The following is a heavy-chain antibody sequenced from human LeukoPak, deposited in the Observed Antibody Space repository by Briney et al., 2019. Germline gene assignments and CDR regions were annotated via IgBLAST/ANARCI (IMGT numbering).Heavy chain of an antibody. CDR1: GFTFSNYW. J-gene: IGHJ4*02. CDR2: INQDGSEK. Sequence: GGSLRLSCAVSGFTFSNYWMNWVRQAPGKGLEWVANINQDGSEKYYVDSVKGRFTISRDSAKTSLYLQMNSLSAEDTAVYYCARDPNYGGNSFDYWGQGTLVTVSS. D-gene: IGHD4-23*01. CDR3: ARDPNYGGNSFDY. V-gene: IGHV3-7*01.